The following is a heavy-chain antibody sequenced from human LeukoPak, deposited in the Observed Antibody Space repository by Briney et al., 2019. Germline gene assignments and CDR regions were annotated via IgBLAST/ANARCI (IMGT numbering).Heavy chain of an antibody. D-gene: IGHD6-19*01. CDR1: GGSISSYY. J-gene: IGHJ6*03. CDR3: ARLKAVAGTSTYYYYYYMDV. CDR2: IYTSGST. Sequence: SETLSLTCTVSGGSISSYYWSWIRQPPGKGLEWIGYIYTSGSTNYNPSLKSRVTISVDTSKNQFSLKLSSVTAADTAVYYCARLKAVAGTSTYYYYYYMDVWGKGTTVTVSS. V-gene: IGHV4-4*09.